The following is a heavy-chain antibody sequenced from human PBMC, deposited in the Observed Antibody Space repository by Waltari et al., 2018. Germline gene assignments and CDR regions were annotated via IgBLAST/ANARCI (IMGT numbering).Heavy chain of an antibody. V-gene: IGHV4-38-2*01. CDR3: ARGGSSGWPLFDP. CDR1: GYSISSGYY. Sequence: QVQLQESGPGLVKPSETLSLTCAVSGYSISSGYYWGWIRQPPGKGLEWIGSIYHSGSTYYNPSLKSRVTISVDTSKNQFSLKLSSVTAADTAVYYCARGGSSGWPLFDPWGQGTLVTVSS. D-gene: IGHD6-19*01. CDR2: IYHSGST. J-gene: IGHJ5*02.